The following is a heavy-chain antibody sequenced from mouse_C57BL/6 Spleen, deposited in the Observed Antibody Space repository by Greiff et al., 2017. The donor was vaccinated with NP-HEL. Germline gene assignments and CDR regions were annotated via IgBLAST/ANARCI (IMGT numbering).Heavy chain of an antibody. CDR1: GYTFTDYE. CDR2: IDPETGGT. D-gene: IGHD3-2*02. Sequence: VQLQQSGAELVRPGASVTLSCKASGYTFTDYEMHWVKQTPVHGLEWIGAIDPETGGTAYNQKFKGKAILTADKSSSTAYMELRSLTSEDSAVYYCTRKKAQAFYAMDYWGQGTSVTVSS. CDR3: TRKKAQAFYAMDY. V-gene: IGHV1-15*01. J-gene: IGHJ4*01.